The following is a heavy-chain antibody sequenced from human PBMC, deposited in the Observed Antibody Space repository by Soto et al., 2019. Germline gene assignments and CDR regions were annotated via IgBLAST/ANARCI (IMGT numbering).Heavy chain of an antibody. CDR3: ARGQLDCSSTSCYGSSDC. Sequence: SVKVSCKASGGTFSSYTISWVRQAPGQGLEWMGRIIPILGIANYAQKFQGRVTITADKSTSTAYMELSSLRSEDTAVYYCARGQLDCSSTSCYGSSDCWGQGTLVTVSS. CDR2: IIPILGIA. CDR1: GGTFSSYT. D-gene: IGHD2-2*01. J-gene: IGHJ4*02. V-gene: IGHV1-69*02.